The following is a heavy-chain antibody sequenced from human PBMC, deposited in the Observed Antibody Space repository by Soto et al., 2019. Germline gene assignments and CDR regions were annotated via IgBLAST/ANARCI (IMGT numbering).Heavy chain of an antibody. J-gene: IGHJ4*02. Sequence: QVQLVQSGAEVKKPESSVKVSCKAPGGTFSTYAISWVRQAPGQGLEWMGGIIPMFGTANYAQRFQDRVTITADESTNTVYMELRSLRSEETAVYFCASGIQLWLRQINNGYSGWGQGTLVTVSS. CDR1: GGTFSTYA. CDR2: IIPMFGTA. D-gene: IGHD5-18*01. CDR3: ASGIQLWLRQINNGYSG. V-gene: IGHV1-69*12.